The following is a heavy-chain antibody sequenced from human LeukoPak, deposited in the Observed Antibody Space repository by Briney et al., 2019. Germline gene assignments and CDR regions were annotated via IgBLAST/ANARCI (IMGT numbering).Heavy chain of an antibody. CDR1: GFTFSNYA. V-gene: IGHV3-23*01. CDR3: AKDQVGDFHP. J-gene: IGHJ5*02. D-gene: IGHD1-26*01. Sequence: GGSLRLSCAASGFTFSNYAMSWVRQAPGKGLEWVSGISGSGSSTYYADSVKGRFTISRDNSKNTLYLQMNSLRAEDTAVYYCAKDQVGDFHPWGQGTLVTVSS. CDR2: ISGSGSST.